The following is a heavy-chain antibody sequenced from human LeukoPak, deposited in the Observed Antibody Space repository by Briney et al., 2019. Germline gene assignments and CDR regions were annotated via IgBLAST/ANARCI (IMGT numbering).Heavy chain of an antibody. CDR2: INAGNGNT. CDR3: ARESVGGDYFDY. D-gene: IGHD2-15*01. J-gene: IGHJ4*02. CDR1: GYTFTSYA. V-gene: IGHV1-3*01. Sequence: ASVKVSCKASGYTFTSYAMHWVRQAPGQRLEWMGWINAGNGNTKYSQKFQGRVTITRDTSASTAYMELSSLRSEDTAVYYCARESVGGDYFDYRGQGTLVTVSS.